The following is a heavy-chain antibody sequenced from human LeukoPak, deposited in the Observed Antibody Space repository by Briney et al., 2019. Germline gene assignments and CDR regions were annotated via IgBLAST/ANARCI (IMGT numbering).Heavy chain of an antibody. CDR1: GYRFTSYW. CDR2: IYPGDSDT. D-gene: IGHD3-10*01. Sequence: GAPLKISCKGSGYRFTSYWIGWARRMPGKGLECMGIIYPGDSDTRYSPSFQGQVTISADKSISTAYLQWSSLKASDTAMYYCARGSVGFGELFLDYFDYWGQGTLVTVSS. CDR3: ARGSVGFGELFLDYFDY. J-gene: IGHJ4*02. V-gene: IGHV5-51*01.